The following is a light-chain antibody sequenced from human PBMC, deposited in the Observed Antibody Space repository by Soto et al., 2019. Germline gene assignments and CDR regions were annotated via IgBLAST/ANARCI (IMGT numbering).Light chain of an antibody. CDR1: QSINSH. CDR2: TTS. J-gene: IGKJ4*01. V-gene: IGKV1-39*01. CDR3: QQCDSTPQT. Sequence: DIQMTQSPSSLSASVGDRVTITCRASQSINSHLNWYQKKPGKPPKLLIHTTSSLQSGVTSRFSGSGTGTDFTLTISRLQPEDFATYYCQQCDSTPQTFGGETKVEI.